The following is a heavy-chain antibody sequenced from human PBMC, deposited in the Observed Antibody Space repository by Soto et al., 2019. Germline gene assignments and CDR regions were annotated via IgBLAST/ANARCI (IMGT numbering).Heavy chain of an antibody. D-gene: IGHD3-22*01. CDR1: GYTFTSYG. CDR2: ISAYNGNT. J-gene: IGHJ5*02. Sequence: ASVKVSCKASGYTFTSYGISWVRQAPGQGREWMGWISAYNGNTNYAQKLQGRVTMTTDTSTSTAYMELRSLRSDDTAVYYCATTFNYYDSSGPQGWFDPWGQGTLVTVSS. V-gene: IGHV1-18*04. CDR3: ATTFNYYDSSGPQGWFDP.